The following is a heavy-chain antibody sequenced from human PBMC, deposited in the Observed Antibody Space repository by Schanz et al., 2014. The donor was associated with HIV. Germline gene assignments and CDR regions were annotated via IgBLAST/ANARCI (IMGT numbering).Heavy chain of an antibody. V-gene: IGHV3-33*01. J-gene: IGHJ6*02. CDR1: GFTFSSYG. D-gene: IGHD1-20*01. CDR2: IWYDGSNK. CDR3: ARGEAITYYYHYYGMDV. Sequence: QVQLVESGGGVVQPGRSLRLSCAASGFTFSSYGMHWVRQAPGKGLGWLADIWYDGSNKYYADSVKGRFTISRDNSKKTLYLQMNSLRAEDTAVYYSARGEAITYYYHYYGMDVWGQGTTVTVSS.